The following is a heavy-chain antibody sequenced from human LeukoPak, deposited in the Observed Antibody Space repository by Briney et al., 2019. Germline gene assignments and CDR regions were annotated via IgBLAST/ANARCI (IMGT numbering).Heavy chain of an antibody. CDR3: ARVGDDSSGYPTL. CDR2: INPNSGGT. CDR1: GYTFTGYY. D-gene: IGHD3-22*01. V-gene: IGHV1-2*02. Sequence: ASVKGSCQTSGYTFTGYYILWVRQAPGQGLEWMGWINPNSGGTNYAQKFLGRVTMTRDTSISTAYMELSRLTSDDTATYYCARVGDDSSGYPTLWGQGSLVTVSS. J-gene: IGHJ4*02.